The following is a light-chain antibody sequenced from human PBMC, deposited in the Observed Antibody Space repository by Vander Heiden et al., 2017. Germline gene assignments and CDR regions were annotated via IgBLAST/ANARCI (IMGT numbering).Light chain of an antibody. CDR2: EVS. J-gene: IGKJ5*01. CDR1: PSLPPSDGKTY. Sequence: DFVLTHTPPSLSVTPGPPSSISCTSTPSLPPSDGKTYLYWYLQKPGQPPQPLIYEVSNRFSGVPDRFSGSGSGTDFTLKISRVEAEDVGLYYCMQCIELPLTFGQGTRLEIK. V-gene: IGKV2D-29*01. CDR3: MQCIELPLT.